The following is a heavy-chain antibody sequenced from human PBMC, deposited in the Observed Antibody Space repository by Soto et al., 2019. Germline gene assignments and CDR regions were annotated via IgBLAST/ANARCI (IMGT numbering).Heavy chain of an antibody. CDR1: GFTFSKAW. CDR2: MKSKPDGGTT. J-gene: IGHJ4*02. Sequence: EVQLVESGGGLVMPGGSLRLSCAASGFTFSKAWMHWVRQAPGKGLEWVGRMKSKPDGGTTDYAAPVKGRFTISRDDSKNTLYLQMNSLKSEDTGVYYCITDHWWELRGDYWGQGTLVTVSS. CDR3: ITDHWWELRGDY. D-gene: IGHD1-26*01. V-gene: IGHV3-15*07.